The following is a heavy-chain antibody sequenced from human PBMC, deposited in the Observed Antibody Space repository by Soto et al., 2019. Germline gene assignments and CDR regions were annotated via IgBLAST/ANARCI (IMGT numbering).Heavy chain of an antibody. D-gene: IGHD6-19*01. V-gene: IGHV4-31*11. CDR3: ARDRRYSSGWYLGWFDP. CDR2: IYYSGST. Sequence: SETLSLTCAVSGGSFSGYYWSWIRQSPGKGLEWIGYIYYSGSTYYNPSLKSRVTISVDTSKNQFSLKLSSVTAADTAVYYCARDRRYSSGWYLGWFDPWGQGTLVTVSS. CDR1: GGSFSGYY. J-gene: IGHJ5*02.